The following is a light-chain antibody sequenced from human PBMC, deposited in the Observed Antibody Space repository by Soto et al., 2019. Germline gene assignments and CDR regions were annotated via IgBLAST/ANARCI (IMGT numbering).Light chain of an antibody. V-gene: IGKV3-20*01. CDR1: QSVTTNY. Sequence: EIVLTQSPGSLSLSPGERATLSCRASQSVTTNYLAWYQQKPGQAPRLLIYGASSGATGIPDRFSGSGSGTDFTLTISRLEPEDFAVYYCQEYGSSPVTFGQGPRLHI. CDR3: QEYGSSPVT. CDR2: GAS. J-gene: IGKJ5*01.